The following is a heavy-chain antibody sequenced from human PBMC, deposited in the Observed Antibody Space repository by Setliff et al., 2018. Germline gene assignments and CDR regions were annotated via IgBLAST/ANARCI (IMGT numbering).Heavy chain of an antibody. J-gene: IGHJ6*03. V-gene: IGHV4-59*01. Sequence: ETLSLTCTVSGGSISSYYWSWIRQAPGKGLEWIGYISYSWNTNYNPSLKSRVTISGDTSQNYFSLKLTSVTEADTAVYYCARGSPGYYYYMNVWGQGTTVTVSS. CDR2: ISYSWNT. CDR1: GGSISSYY. CDR3: ARGSPGYYYYMNV.